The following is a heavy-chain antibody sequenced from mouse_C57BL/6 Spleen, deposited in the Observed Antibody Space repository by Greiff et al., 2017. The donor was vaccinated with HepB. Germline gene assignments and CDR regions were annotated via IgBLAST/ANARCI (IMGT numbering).Heavy chain of an antibody. J-gene: IGHJ3*01. CDR3: AVYYGSPFAY. D-gene: IGHD1-1*01. CDR2: IDPSDSYT. Sequence: VQLQQPGAELVMPGASVKLSCKASGYTFTSYWMHWVKQRPGQGLEWIGEIDPSDSYTNYNQKFKGKSTLTVDKSSSTAYMQLSSLTSEDSAVYYCAVYYGSPFAYWGQGTLVTVSA. V-gene: IGHV1-69*01. CDR1: GYTFTSYW.